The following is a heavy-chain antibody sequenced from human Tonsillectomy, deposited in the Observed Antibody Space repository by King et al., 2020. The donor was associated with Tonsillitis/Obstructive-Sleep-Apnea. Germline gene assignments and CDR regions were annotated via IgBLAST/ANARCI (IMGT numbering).Heavy chain of an antibody. CDR3: AKHKGAAAGTGGFDY. CDR2: ISGSGGST. V-gene: IGHV3-23*01. J-gene: IGHJ4*02. D-gene: IGHD6-13*01. Sequence: DVQLQESGGGLVQPGGSLRLSCAASGFTFSSYAMSWVRQAPGKGLEWVSVISGSGGSTYYADSVKGRFTISRDNSKNTLYLQMSSLRAEDTAVYYCAKHKGAAAGTGGFDYWGQGTLVTVSS. CDR1: GFTFSSYA.